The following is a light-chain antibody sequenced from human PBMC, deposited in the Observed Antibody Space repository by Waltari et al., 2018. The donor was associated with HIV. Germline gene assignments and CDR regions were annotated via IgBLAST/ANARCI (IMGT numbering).Light chain of an antibody. J-gene: IGLJ3*02. CDR2: EAV. CDR1: SSDVGKYNL. V-gene: IGLV2-23*01. Sequence: QSALTQPASVSGSPGQSITISCTGTSSDVGKYNLVTWYQQHPGKAPKLMIYEAVKRPSAVPKRISASKSVSTASPTISGRQAEYEADYYFCSYGGSSTWVFGGGTKLTVL. CDR3: CSYGGSSTWV.